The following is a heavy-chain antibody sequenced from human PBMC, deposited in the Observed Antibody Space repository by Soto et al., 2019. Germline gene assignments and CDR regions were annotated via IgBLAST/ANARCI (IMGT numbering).Heavy chain of an antibody. CDR2: IYYSGST. D-gene: IGHD4-4*01. CDR3: ARDAAPDYSSSYYYYGMDV. Sequence: SETLSLTCTVSGGSISSGGYYWSWIRQHPGKGLEWIGYIYYSGSTYYNPSLKSRVTISVDTSKNQFSQKLSSVTAADTAVYYCARDAAPDYSSSYYYYGMDVWGQGTTVTVSS. J-gene: IGHJ6*02. V-gene: IGHV4-31*03. CDR1: GGSISSGGYY.